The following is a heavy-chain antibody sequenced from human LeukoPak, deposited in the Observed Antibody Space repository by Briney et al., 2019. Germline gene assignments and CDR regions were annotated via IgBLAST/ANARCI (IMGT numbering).Heavy chain of an antibody. CDR3: ARIVGASDY. CDR1: GGSISSSSYH. D-gene: IGHD1-26*01. J-gene: IGHJ4*02. Sequence: SETLSLTCTVSGGSISSSSYHWGWIRQPPGKGLEWIGSIYYSGSTYYNPSLKSRVTISVDTSKNQFSLKLSSVTAADTAVYYCARIVGASDYWGQGTLVTVSS. V-gene: IGHV4-39*01. CDR2: IYYSGST.